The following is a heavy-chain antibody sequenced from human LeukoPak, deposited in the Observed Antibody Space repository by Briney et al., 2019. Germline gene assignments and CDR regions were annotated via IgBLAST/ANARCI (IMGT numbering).Heavy chain of an antibody. V-gene: IGHV3-23*01. D-gene: IGHD5-18*01. J-gene: IGHJ4*02. CDR3: AKGGGYSYGYINY. CDR2: IGGSGVNT. Sequence: GGSLRLSCAASGFTFSSFAMSWVRQAPGKGLEWVSLIGGSGVNTYYADSVKGRFTTSRDNSKNTLYLQMNNLRAEDTAVYYCAKGGGYSYGYINYWGQGTLVTVSS. CDR1: GFTFSSFA.